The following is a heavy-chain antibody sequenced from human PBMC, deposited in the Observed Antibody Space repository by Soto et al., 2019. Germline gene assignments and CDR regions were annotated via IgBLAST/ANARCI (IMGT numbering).Heavy chain of an antibody. D-gene: IGHD3-10*01. V-gene: IGHV1-69*05. CDR1: GGTFSTYV. J-gene: IGHJ5*02. CDR2: IITIFGTA. Sequence: SVKVSCKASGGTFSTYVISWVRQAPGQGLEWMGGIITIFGTANYAQKFQGRVTMTRNTSISTAYMELSSLRSEDTAVYYCAREHYGNSAWFDPWGQGTLVTVSS. CDR3: AREHYGNSAWFDP.